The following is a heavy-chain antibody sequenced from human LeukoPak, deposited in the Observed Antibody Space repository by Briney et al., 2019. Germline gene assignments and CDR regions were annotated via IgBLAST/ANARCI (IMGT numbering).Heavy chain of an antibody. D-gene: IGHD2-2*01. CDR2: IYYSGST. CDR1: GGSISSGDYY. Sequence: SQTLSLTCTVSGGSISSGDYYWSWIRQPPGKGPEWIGYIYYSGSTYYNPSLKSRVTISVDTSKNQFSLKLSSVTAADTAVYYCARGVPNLPAATPGWFDPWGQGALVTVSS. V-gene: IGHV4-30-4*08. J-gene: IGHJ5*02. CDR3: ARGVPNLPAATPGWFDP.